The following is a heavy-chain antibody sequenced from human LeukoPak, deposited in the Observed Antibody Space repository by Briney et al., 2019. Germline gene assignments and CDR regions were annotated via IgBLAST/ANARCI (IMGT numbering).Heavy chain of an antibody. CDR3: ARTPQIVVVPAATYFDY. D-gene: IGHD2-2*01. J-gene: IGHJ4*02. Sequence: GRSLRLSCAASGFTFSSYGMHWVRQAPGKGLEWVAVIWYDGSNKYYADSVKGRFTISRDNSKNTLYLQMNSLRAEDTAVYYCARTPQIVVVPAATYFDYWGQGTLVTVSS. V-gene: IGHV3-33*01. CDR1: GFTFSSYG. CDR2: IWYDGSNK.